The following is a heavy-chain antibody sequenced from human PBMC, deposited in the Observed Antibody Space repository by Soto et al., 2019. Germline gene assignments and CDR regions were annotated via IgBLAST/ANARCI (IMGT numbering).Heavy chain of an antibody. V-gene: IGHV4-34*01. CDR2: INHSGST. CDR3: ARAVGILYHYFDS. CDR1: GGSFSGYY. D-gene: IGHD2-15*01. J-gene: IGHJ4*02. Sequence: SETLSLTCAVYGGSFSGYYWSWIRQPPGKGLEWIGEINHSGSTNYNPSLKSRVSISVDTSKNQFSLNMASLTAADTAVYYCARAVGILYHYFDSWGQGTLVTVSS.